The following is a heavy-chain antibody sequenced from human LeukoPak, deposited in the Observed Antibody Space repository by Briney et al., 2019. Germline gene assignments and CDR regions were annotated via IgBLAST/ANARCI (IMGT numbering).Heavy chain of an antibody. V-gene: IGHV1-18*01. J-gene: IGHJ6*03. CDR2: ISAYNGNT. CDR1: GYTFTSYG. Sequence: ASVKVSCKASGYTFTSYGISWVRPAPAQGLEWMGWISAYNGNTNYAQKLKARVTMTTDTSTSTAYMELRSLRSDDTAVYYCARIDEYMDVWGKGTTVTVSS. CDR3: ARIDEYMDV.